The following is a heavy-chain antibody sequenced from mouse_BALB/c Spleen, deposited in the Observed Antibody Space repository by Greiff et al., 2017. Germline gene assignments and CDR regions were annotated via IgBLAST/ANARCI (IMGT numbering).Heavy chain of an antibody. CDR3: ARYQLTGTYFDV. V-gene: IGHV3-8*02. D-gene: IGHD4-1*01. J-gene: IGHJ1*01. Sequence: EVQLQESGPSLVKPSQTLSLTCSVTGDSITSGYWNWIRKFPGNKLEYMGYISYSGSTYYNPSLKRRISITRDTSKNQYYLQLNSVTTEDTATYYCARYQLTGTYFDVWGAGTTVTVSS. CDR1: GDSITSGY. CDR2: ISYSGST.